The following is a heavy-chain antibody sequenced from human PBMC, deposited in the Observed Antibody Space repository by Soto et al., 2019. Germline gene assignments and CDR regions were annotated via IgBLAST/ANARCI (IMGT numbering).Heavy chain of an antibody. CDR2: ITGSDGNT. V-gene: IGHV3-23*01. J-gene: IGHJ4*02. D-gene: IGHD3-16*01. Sequence: WGSLRLSCAASGFTFGDAAMSWVRQAPGKGLEWVASITGSDGNTYHADSVKGRFTISRDSSKNTLYLQMNSLRAEDTAVYYCAKLISVWGQGTLVTVSS. CDR3: AKLISV. CDR1: GFTFGDAA.